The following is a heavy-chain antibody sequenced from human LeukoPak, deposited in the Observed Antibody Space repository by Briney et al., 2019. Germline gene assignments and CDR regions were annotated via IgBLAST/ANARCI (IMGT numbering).Heavy chain of an antibody. D-gene: IGHD5-12*01. CDR3: AREGYEMYSNPTANFNY. CDR2: IRSKANSYAT. CDR1: GFTFSGSA. V-gene: IGHV3-73*01. J-gene: IGHJ4*02. Sequence: GGSLRLSCAASGFTFSGSAMHWVRQASGKGLEWVGRIRSKANSYATAYAASVKGRFTISRDNAKNSLYLQVNSLRAEDTAVYYCAREGYEMYSNPTANFNYWGQGTLVTVSS.